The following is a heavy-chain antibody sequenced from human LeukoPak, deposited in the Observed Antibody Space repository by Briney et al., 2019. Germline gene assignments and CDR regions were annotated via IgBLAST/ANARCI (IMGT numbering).Heavy chain of an antibody. V-gene: IGHV1-8*01. D-gene: IGHD2-15*01. J-gene: IGHJ4*02. CDR3: ARGAPGSYCSGGSCPYFDY. CDR2: MNPNSGNT. CDR1: AYTFTSYD. Sequence: ASVKVSCMASAYTFTSYDINWVRQATGQGLEWMGWMNPNSGNTGYAQKFQGRVTMTRNTSISTAYMELSSLRSEDTAVYYCARGAPGSYCSGGSCPYFDYWGQGTLISVSS.